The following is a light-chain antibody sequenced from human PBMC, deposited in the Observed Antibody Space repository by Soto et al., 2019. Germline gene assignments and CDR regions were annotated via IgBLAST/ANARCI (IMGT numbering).Light chain of an antibody. CDR3: QHYNGFPIT. J-gene: IGKJ5*01. CDR1: QNINNY. Sequence: DIQMTQSPSSLSASVGDRVTITCQASQNINNYLNWYQQKPGRAPKLLIYDASQLETGVPSRFSGSGSGTDFTFTINNLQPEDIGTYYCQHYNGFPITFGQGTRLEIK. V-gene: IGKV1-33*01. CDR2: DAS.